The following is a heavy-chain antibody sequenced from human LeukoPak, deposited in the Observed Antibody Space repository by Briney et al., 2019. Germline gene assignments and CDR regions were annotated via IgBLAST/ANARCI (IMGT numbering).Heavy chain of an antibody. D-gene: IGHD6-13*01. J-gene: IGHJ3*02. CDR3: AKVMGAAGADAFDI. CDR2: IWYDGSNK. V-gene: IGHV3-33*06. CDR1: GFTFSSYG. Sequence: GGSLRLSCAASGFTFSSYGMHWVRQAPGKGLEWVAVIWYDGSNKYYADSVKGRFTISRDNSKNTLYLQMNSLRAEDTAVYYCAKVMGAAGADAFDIWGQGTMVTVSS.